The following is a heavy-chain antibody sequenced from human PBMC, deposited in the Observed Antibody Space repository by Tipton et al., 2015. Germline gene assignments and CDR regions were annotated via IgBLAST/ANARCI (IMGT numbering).Heavy chain of an antibody. V-gene: IGHV4-38-2*02. CDR3: ARARGRHGGLFDS. J-gene: IGHJ4*02. Sequence: TLSLTCTVSAYSISSDYYWDWIRQPPGKGLEWIGSISHSGNTYYNPSLKSRVTMSRDTSKNQFSLKLSSVTAADTAVYYCARARGRHGGLFDSWGQGILVTVSS. CDR1: AYSISSDYY. CDR2: ISHSGNT. D-gene: IGHD4-23*01.